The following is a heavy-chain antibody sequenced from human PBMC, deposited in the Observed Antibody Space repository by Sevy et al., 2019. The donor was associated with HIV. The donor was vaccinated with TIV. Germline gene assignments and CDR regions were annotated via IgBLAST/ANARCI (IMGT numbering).Heavy chain of an antibody. Sequence: SETLSLTCTVSGGSISIGDYYWSWIRQPPGKGLEWIGYIYYSGSTYYNPSLKSRVTISVDTSKNQFSLKLSSVTAADTAVYYCARELEGGMDVWGQGTTVTVSS. J-gene: IGHJ6*02. CDR2: IYYSGST. CDR3: ARELEGGMDV. V-gene: IGHV4-30-4*01. CDR1: GGSISIGDYY. D-gene: IGHD3-3*01.